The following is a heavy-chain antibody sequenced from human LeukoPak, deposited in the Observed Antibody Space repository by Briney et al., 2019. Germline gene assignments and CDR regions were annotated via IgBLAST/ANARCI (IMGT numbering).Heavy chain of an antibody. CDR1: GFTFSSYA. D-gene: IGHD3-22*01. CDR3: AKQAYDSPRTDFDY. V-gene: IGHV3-23*01. CDR2: VSTSGGST. J-gene: IGHJ4*02. Sequence: GGSLRLSCAASGFTFSSYAMSWVRQAPGKGLEWVSGVSTSGGSTYYADSVKGRFTISRDNSKNTLHLQMNSLRAEDTAIYYCAKQAYDSPRTDFDYWGQGTLVTVSS.